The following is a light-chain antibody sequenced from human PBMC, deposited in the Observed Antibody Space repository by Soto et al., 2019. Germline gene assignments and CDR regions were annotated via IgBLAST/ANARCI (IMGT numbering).Light chain of an antibody. Sequence: QSVLTQPPSASGSPGQSVTISCTGTSIDVGAYNYVSWYQQLPGKAPRLIIYEVSKRPSGVPDRFSGSKSGNTASLTVSGLQAEDEADYYCTSYAGTYSFSYVFGTGT. V-gene: IGLV2-8*01. CDR1: SIDVGAYNY. CDR3: TSYAGTYSFSYV. CDR2: EVS. J-gene: IGLJ1*01.